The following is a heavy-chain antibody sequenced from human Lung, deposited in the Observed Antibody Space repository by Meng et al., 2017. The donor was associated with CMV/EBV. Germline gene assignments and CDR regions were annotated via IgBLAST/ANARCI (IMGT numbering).Heavy chain of an antibody. V-gene: IGHV3-53*01. D-gene: IGHD6-13*01. Sequence: GESXKISCAASGFTVNTNYMSWVRQAPGKGLECVSVIYSGGRTYYADSVKGRCTISRDNSKNTLYLQMNSLRAEDTAMYYCAKYPQTYPYSSSSWGQGTLVTVSS. CDR1: GFTVNTNY. CDR2: IYSGGRT. CDR3: AKYPQTYPYSSSS. J-gene: IGHJ4*02.